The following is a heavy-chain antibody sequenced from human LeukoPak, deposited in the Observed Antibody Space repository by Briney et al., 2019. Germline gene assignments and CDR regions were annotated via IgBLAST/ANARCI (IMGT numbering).Heavy chain of an antibody. J-gene: IGHJ4*02. Sequence: PSETLSLTCTVSGGSISSYYWSWIRQPPGKGLEWIGYIYYSGSTNYNPSLKSRVTISVDTSKNQFSLKLSSVTAADTAVYYCARGPDYYDSSGLYYFDYWGQRTLVTVSS. CDR3: ARGPDYYDSSGLYYFDY. CDR1: GGSISSYY. D-gene: IGHD3-22*01. V-gene: IGHV4-59*12. CDR2: IYYSGST.